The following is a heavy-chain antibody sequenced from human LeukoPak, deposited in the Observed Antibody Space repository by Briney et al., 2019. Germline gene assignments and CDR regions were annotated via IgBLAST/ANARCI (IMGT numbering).Heavy chain of an antibody. V-gene: IGHV1-8*01. CDR1: GYTSTSYD. Sequence: GASVTVSCKASGYTSTSYDINWVRQAPGQGVEWMGWMKPKSGKTDYAQKFQGRVTMTRNTSISTVYIELSSLRSEDTAVYYCARGPPHSGSYYFDYWGQGTLVTVSS. J-gene: IGHJ4*02. CDR3: ARGPPHSGSYYFDY. D-gene: IGHD1-26*01. CDR2: MKPKSGKT.